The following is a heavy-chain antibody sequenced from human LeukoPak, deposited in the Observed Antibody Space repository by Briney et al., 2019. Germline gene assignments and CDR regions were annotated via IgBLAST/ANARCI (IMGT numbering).Heavy chain of an antibody. CDR1: GYIFTSYY. D-gene: IGHD2-15*01. Sequence: ASVKVSCKASGYIFTSYYMHWVRQAPGQGLEWMGIINPSGGSTSYAQKFQGRVTMTRDTSTSTVYMELSSLRSEDTAVYYCARDPTNPGGDIVVVVAAHGMDVWGQGTTVTVSS. V-gene: IGHV1-46*01. J-gene: IGHJ6*02. CDR2: INPSGGST. CDR3: ARDPTNPGGDIVVVVAAHGMDV.